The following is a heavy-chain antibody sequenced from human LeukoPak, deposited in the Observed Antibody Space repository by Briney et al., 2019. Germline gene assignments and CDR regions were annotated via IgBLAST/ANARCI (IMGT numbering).Heavy chain of an antibody. Sequence: GGSLRLSCAASGFPFSSYAMSCVRQAPGEGLECVSDISGSGGSTYYADSVKGQFTISRDNSKYTLYLQMNSLRAEDTAVYYSAKDLWYSSSSKNYYYYMVFWGKGATVTVSS. CDR3: AKDLWYSSSSKNYYYYMVF. D-gene: IGHD6-6*01. CDR1: GFPFSSYA. V-gene: IGHV3-23*01. CDR2: ISGSGGST. J-gene: IGHJ6*03.